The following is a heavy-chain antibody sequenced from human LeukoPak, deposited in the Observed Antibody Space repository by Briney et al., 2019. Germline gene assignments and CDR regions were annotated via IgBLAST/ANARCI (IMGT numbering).Heavy chain of an antibody. CDR2: SDPEDGET. D-gene: IGHD3-10*01. J-gene: IGHJ6*02. CDR3: ATDRGSYYYYGMDV. Sequence: ASVKVSCKVSGYTLTELSMHWVRQAPGKGLEWMGGSDPEDGETIYAQKFQGRVTMTEDTSTDTAYMELSSLRSEDTAVYYCATDRGSYYYYGMDVWGQGTTVTVSS. CDR1: GYTLTELS. V-gene: IGHV1-24*01.